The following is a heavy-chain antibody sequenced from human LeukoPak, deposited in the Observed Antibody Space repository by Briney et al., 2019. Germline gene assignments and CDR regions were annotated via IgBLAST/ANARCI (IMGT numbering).Heavy chain of an antibody. V-gene: IGHV3-33*01. D-gene: IGHD2-15*01. CDR3: ARDLRIGRLWFDP. CDR2: LWFDESKK. J-gene: IGHJ5*02. CDR1: GFTFSSYG. Sequence: GGSLRLSCAASGFTFSSYGMHWVRQAPGKGLEWVAVLWFDESKKYYVDSVKGRFTISRDTSKNTLYLEMNSLRAEDTAVYYCARDLRIGRLWFDPWGQGTLVTVSS.